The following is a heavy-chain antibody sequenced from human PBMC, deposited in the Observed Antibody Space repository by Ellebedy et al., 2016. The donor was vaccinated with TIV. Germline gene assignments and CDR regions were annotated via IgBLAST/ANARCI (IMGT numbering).Heavy chain of an antibody. CDR1: GFAFDRFS. CDR2: VSGGGSNI. CDR3: ARAGSSGWEAYFDL. Sequence: GESLKISCAASGFAFDRFSMHWVRQAPGKGLEWVSYVSGGGSNIKYADSVKGRFTISRDSAKNSLYLQVNSLRAEDTAVYYCARAGSSGWEAYFDLWGRGTLVTVSS. D-gene: IGHD6-19*01. V-gene: IGHV3-48*01. J-gene: IGHJ2*01.